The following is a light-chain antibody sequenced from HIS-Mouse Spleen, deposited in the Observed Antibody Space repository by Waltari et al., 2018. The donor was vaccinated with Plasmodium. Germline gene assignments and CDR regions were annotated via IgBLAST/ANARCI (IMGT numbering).Light chain of an antibody. CDR3: QQYNSYSWT. J-gene: IGKJ1*01. CDR2: KAS. V-gene: IGKV1-5*03. Sequence: DIQITQSPPTLSASVGDRVAITCRSSQSISSWLAWYQQKPGKAPKLLIYKASSLESGVPSRFSGSGSGTEFTLTISSLQPDDFATYCCQQYNSYSWTFGQGTKVEIK. CDR1: QSISSW.